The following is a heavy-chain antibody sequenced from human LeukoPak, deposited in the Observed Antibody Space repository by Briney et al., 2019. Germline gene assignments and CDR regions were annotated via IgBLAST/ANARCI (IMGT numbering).Heavy chain of an antibody. CDR1: GDSSTSYW. Sequence: GESLKISFKGAGDSSTSYWIAWVRQMPGGGVEWMGIIYPGDSDTRYSASFHGQVTMSADKSISTTYLQWSSLKASDTALYYCARRGYCSGGDCFSAAFDLWGQGTMVTASS. CDR2: IYPGDSDT. CDR3: ARRGYCSGGDCFSAAFDL. J-gene: IGHJ3*01. V-gene: IGHV5-51*01. D-gene: IGHD2-15*01.